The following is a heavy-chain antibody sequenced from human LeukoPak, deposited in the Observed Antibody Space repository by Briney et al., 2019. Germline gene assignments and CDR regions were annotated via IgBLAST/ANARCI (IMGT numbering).Heavy chain of an antibody. J-gene: IGHJ5*02. CDR2: ISAYNGNT. Sequence: GASVKVSCKASGYTFTSYGIRWVRQAPGQGLEWMGWISAYNGNTNYAQKLQGRVTMTTDTSTSTAYMELRSLRSDDTAVYYCARDGAAAGRNWFHPWGQGTLVTVSS. CDR3: ARDGAAAGRNWFHP. D-gene: IGHD6-13*01. V-gene: IGHV1-18*01. CDR1: GYTFTSYG.